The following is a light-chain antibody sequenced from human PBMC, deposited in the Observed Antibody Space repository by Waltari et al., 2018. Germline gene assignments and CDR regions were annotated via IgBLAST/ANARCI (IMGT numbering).Light chain of an antibody. CDR2: WAS. Sequence: DIVMTQSPDSLAVSLGERATINCKSSQSVFHTNNKNSLAWYQQKPGHPPKLLIYWASTRESGVPDRFSGSGSGTDFTLAISSLQAEDVAVYYCQQYYSAPNTFGQGTKVETK. CDR1: QSVFHTNNKNS. CDR3: QQYYSAPNT. V-gene: IGKV4-1*01. J-gene: IGKJ2*01.